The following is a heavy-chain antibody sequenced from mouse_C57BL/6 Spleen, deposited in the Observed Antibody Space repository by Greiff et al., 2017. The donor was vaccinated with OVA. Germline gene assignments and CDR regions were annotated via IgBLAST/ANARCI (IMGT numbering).Heavy chain of an antibody. J-gene: IGHJ2*01. Sequence: QVQLKESGPELVKPGASVKISCKASGYAFSSSWMNWVKQRPGKGLEWIGRIYPGDGDTNYNGKFKGKATLTADKSSSTAYMQLSSLTSEDSAVYFCAREGTGDYWGQGTTLTVSS. V-gene: IGHV1-82*01. CDR1: GYAFSSSW. CDR3: AREGTGDY. D-gene: IGHD3-3*01. CDR2: IYPGDGDT.